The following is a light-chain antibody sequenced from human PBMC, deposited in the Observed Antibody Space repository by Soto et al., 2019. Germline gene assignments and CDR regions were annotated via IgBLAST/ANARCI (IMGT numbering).Light chain of an antibody. Sequence: DIVLSHAPVSRAVFGGERVSHNYRSVQSVVSRSSNQHYLAWYQQKPGQPPRLLLYWASSREFGVPDRFSGGGSGTDFTLTISDLQADDVAVYYCQQYQQTPWAIGQGTKVDI. CDR3: QQYQQTPWA. CDR2: WAS. CDR1: QSVVSRSSNQHY. J-gene: IGKJ1*01. V-gene: IGKV4-1*01.